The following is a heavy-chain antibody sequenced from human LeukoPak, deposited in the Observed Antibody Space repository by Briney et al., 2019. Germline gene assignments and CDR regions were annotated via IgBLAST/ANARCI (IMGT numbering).Heavy chain of an antibody. D-gene: IGHD3-22*01. CDR2: AYGDGSDQ. Sequence: GTSLRLSCAASGFIFGTYGMHWVRQAPGKGLEWVAVAYGDGSDQYYADSVKGRFTIFKDISRNTLSVQMNSLRAEDTAVYYCATGGGFYYDHWGQGTLVTVAS. CDR3: ATGGGFYYDH. CDR1: GFIFGTYG. J-gene: IGHJ4*02. V-gene: IGHV3-33*01.